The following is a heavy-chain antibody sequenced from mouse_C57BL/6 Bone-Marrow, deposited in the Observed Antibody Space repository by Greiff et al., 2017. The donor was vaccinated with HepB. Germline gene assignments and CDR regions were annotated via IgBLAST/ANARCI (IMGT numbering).Heavy chain of an antibody. Sequence: QVQLQQSGPELVKPGASVKISCKASGYAFSSSWMNWVKQRPGKGLEWIGRIYPGDGDTNYNGKFKGKATLTADKSSSTAYMQLSSLTSEDSAVYFCARYEWLPRRRTDYWGQGTTLTVSS. CDR2: IYPGDGDT. CDR1: GYAFSSSW. CDR3: ARYEWLPRRRTDY. D-gene: IGHD2-2*01. J-gene: IGHJ2*01. V-gene: IGHV1-82*01.